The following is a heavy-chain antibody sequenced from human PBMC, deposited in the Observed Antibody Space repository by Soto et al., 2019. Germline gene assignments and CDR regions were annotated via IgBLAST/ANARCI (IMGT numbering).Heavy chain of an antibody. CDR2: IYPRDCYM. D-gene: IGHD3-22*01. J-gene: IGHJ4*02. V-gene: IGHV5-51*01. Sequence: GESLETPFRGPWYSCTTYWIGWVRQMPGKGLEGMGVIYPRDCYMRFSPSFQGQVTISADMSLSTPHLELTNLRRSDTPLYYCARQEYRYDTTAFGFWGQGTLVTVSS. CDR1: WYSCTTYW. CDR3: ARQEYRYDTTAFGF.